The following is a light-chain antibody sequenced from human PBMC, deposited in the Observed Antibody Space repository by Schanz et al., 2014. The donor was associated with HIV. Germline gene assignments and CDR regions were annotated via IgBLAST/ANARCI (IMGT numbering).Light chain of an antibody. CDR3: QQYKTSSTSSPYT. Sequence: DIQMTQSPPTLSASVGDRVTITCRASQNIGYWLTWYQQKPGKAPNLLIYQTSALKRGVPERFSGSGSGTEFTLTIFNLQPDDSATYYCQQYKTSSTSSPYTFGQGTKVEIK. J-gene: IGKJ2*01. CDR1: QNIGYW. CDR2: QTS. V-gene: IGKV1-5*03.